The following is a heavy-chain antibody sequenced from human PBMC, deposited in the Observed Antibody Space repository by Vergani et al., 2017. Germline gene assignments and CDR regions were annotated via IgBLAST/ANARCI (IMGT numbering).Heavy chain of an antibody. CDR3: AKHFRGWGIDY. J-gene: IGHJ4*02. CDR2: IQFDGSNQ. Sequence: VQLVESGGGLVQRGGSLRLSCATSGFTLSNYDMQWIRQGPGKGLEFVAFIQFDGSNQYYADSVKGRFTLSRDFSKHTLYLQMNSLRTDDTATYYCAKHFRGWGIDYWGQGTQVIVSS. V-gene: IGHV3-30*02. D-gene: IGHD3-16*01. CDR1: GFTLSNYD.